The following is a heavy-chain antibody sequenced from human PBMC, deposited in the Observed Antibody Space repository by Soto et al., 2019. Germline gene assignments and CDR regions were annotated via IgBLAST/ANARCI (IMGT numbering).Heavy chain of an antibody. J-gene: IGHJ6*02. CDR3: ARGDKGRTTLHGMDV. CDR2: IYYSGST. V-gene: IGHV4-31*03. CDR1: GGSISSGGYY. Sequence: QVQLQESGPGLVKPSQTLSLTCTVSGGSISSGGYYWSWIRQHPGKGLEWIGYIYYSGSTYYNPSLKSRVTISVDTSKNQFSLKLSSVTAADTAVYYCARGDKGRTTLHGMDVWGQGTTVTVSS. D-gene: IGHD1-7*01.